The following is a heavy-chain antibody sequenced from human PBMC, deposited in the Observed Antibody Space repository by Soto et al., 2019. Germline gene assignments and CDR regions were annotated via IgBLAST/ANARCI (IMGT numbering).Heavy chain of an antibody. V-gene: IGHV3-30-3*01. Sequence: GGSLRLSCAASGFTFSSYAMHWVRQAPGKGLEWVAVISYDGSNKYYADSVKGRFTISRDNSKNTLYLQMNSLRAEDTAVYYCATSIAVAGHFDYWGQGTLVTVSS. CDR3: ATSIAVAGHFDY. CDR1: GFTFSSYA. D-gene: IGHD6-19*01. CDR2: ISYDGSNK. J-gene: IGHJ4*02.